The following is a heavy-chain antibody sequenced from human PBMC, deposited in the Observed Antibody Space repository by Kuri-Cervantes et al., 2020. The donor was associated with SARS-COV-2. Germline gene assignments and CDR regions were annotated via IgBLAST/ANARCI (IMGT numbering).Heavy chain of an antibody. CDR2: ISNDGKKI. CDR3: ARELGSSGWNDAFDI. Sequence: GGSLRLSCAVSGFNFSRTDMHWVRQAPGKGLEWVAFISNDGKKIKYMASGTGRFTISRDNSKNTLYLQMNSLRAEDTAVYYCARELGSSGWNDAFDIWGQGTMVTVSS. V-gene: IGHV3-30*03. D-gene: IGHD6-19*01. CDR1: GFNFSRTD. J-gene: IGHJ3*02.